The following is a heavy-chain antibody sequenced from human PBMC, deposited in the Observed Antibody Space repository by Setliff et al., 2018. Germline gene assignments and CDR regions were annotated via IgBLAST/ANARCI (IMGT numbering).Heavy chain of an antibody. V-gene: IGHV4-39*07. CDR2: IYSSGST. Sequence: LSLTCTVSGGSISRNSYYWGWIRQPPGKGLEWIGSIYSSGSTYYNPSLKSRVAISADTSKNQFSLKLSSVTAADTAVYYCARGIITMVRGVITFSYYFDYWGQGTLVTVSS. CDR1: GGSISRNSYY. CDR3: ARGIITMVRGVITFSYYFDY. D-gene: IGHD3-10*01. J-gene: IGHJ4*02.